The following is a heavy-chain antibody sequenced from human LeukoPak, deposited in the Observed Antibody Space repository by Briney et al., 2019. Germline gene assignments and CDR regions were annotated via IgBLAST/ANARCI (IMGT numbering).Heavy chain of an antibody. D-gene: IGHD3-10*01. V-gene: IGHV3-30*02. CDR1: GFTFSNYG. CDR2: IRSDGINK. J-gene: IGHJ6*03. Sequence: PGGSLSLSCAASGFTFSNYGMHWVRPAPGKGLEWVAFIRSDGINKYHADSGKGRFTISRDNSKNTLYLQMNSLRAEDTAVYYCAKLGKTENHYGSGRFSYYYYMDVWGKGTTVTISS. CDR3: AKLGKTENHYGSGRFSYYYYMDV.